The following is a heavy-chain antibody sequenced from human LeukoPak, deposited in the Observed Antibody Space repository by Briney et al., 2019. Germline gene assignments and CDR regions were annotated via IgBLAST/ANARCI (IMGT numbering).Heavy chain of an antibody. CDR1: GFDLTTYA. CDR2: IRIGGGGT. V-gene: IGHV3-23*01. CDR3: ARCMVLSQGWCNWFDP. J-gene: IGHJ5*02. D-gene: IGHD6-13*01. Sequence: GGSLRLSCAASGFDLTTYAMTWVCQAPEKGLEWVSSIRIGGGGTYYADSVKGPFTISRDNSENTLHLQMNNLRVEDTARYFCARCMVLSQGWCNWFDPWGQGTLVTVSS.